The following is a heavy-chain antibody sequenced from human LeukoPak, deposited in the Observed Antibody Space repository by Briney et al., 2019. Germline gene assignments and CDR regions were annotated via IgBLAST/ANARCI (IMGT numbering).Heavy chain of an antibody. CDR2: ISAYNGNT. V-gene: IGHV1-18*04. J-gene: IGHJ6*04. CDR1: GYTFTSYG. D-gene: IGHD4-17*01. Sequence: AGSVKVSCKASGYTFTSYGISWVRQAPGQGLEWMGGISAYNGNTNYAQKLQGRVTMTTDTSTSTAYMELRSLRSDDTAVYYCARDLYGDDYYYYYGMDVWGKGTTVTVSS. CDR3: ARDLYGDDYYYYYGMDV.